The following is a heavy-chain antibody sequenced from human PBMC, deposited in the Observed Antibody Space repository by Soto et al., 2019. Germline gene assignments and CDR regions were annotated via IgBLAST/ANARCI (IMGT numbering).Heavy chain of an antibody. CDR3: ARDQGQQLDTY. V-gene: IGHV3-66*01. D-gene: IGHD6-13*01. Sequence: EVQLVESGGGLVQPGGSLRLSCATSGFTVSSNYMTWVRQAPGKGLEWVSIIYHTGNTYYADSVKGRFTISRDNSRTTLYLQMNRLRAEDTAVYYCARDQGQQLDTYWGQGTLVIVSS. J-gene: IGHJ4*02. CDR2: IYHTGNT. CDR1: GFTVSSNY.